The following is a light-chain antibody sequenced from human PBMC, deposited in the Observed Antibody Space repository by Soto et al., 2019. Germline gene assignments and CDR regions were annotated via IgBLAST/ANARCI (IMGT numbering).Light chain of an antibody. CDR1: QGISNY. J-gene: IGKJ1*01. Sequence: DIQMTQSPSSLSASVGDRVTITCRASQGISNYLAWYQQKPGTVPKLLISAASTLQTGVPSRFSGGGSGTDFTLTISSLQPEVVATYYCQKYNSAPWTFGQGTKVDIK. V-gene: IGKV1-27*01. CDR2: AAS. CDR3: QKYNSAPWT.